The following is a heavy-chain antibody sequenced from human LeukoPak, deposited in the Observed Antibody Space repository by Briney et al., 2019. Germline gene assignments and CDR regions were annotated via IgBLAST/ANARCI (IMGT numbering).Heavy chain of an antibody. CDR3: AKGYVDTDYFDY. CDR1: GFTFSSYG. J-gene: IGHJ4*02. D-gene: IGHD5-18*01. V-gene: IGHV3-30*18. CDR2: ISYDGSNK. Sequence: PGGSLRLSCAASGFTFSSYGMHRVRQAPGKGLEWVAVISYDGSNKYYADSVKGRFTISRDNSKNTLYLQMNSLRAEDTAVYYCAKGYVDTDYFDYWGQGTLVTVSS.